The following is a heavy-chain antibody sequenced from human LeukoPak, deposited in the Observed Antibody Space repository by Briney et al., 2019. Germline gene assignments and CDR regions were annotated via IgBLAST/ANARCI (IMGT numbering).Heavy chain of an antibody. J-gene: IGHJ5*02. CDR2: ISSSSSTI. Sequence: GGSLRLSCAASGFTFSNYNMNWVRQAPGKGVEWVSYISSSSSTIYYADSVKGRFTISRDNAKNSLYLQMNSLRDEDTAVYYCAREMVYAKNWFDPWGQGTLVTVSS. CDR3: AREMVYAKNWFDP. V-gene: IGHV3-48*02. D-gene: IGHD2-8*01. CDR1: GFTFSNYN.